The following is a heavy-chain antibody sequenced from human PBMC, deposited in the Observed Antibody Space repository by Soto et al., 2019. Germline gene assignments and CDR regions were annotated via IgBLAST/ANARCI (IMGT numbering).Heavy chain of an antibody. CDR2: ISWNSGSV. V-gene: IGHV3-9*01. CDR3: AKDLTNYDSSGHYFDF. D-gene: IGHD3-22*01. Sequence: EVQLVESGGGLVQPGRSLRLSCAASGFTFDDYAMHWVRQAPGKGLEWVPGISWNSGSVGYADSVKGRFTISRDNAKNSLYLQMNSLRAEDTAFYYCAKDLTNYDSSGHYFDFWGQGTLVTVSS. CDR1: GFTFDDYA. J-gene: IGHJ4*02.